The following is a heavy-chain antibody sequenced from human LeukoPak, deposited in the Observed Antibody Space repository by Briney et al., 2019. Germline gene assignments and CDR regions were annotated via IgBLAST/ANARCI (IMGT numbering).Heavy chain of an antibody. CDR1: GFTFDDYA. CDR3: AKDGRAYDFWSGYQEDNWFDP. V-gene: IGHV3-43*02. CDR2: ISGDGGST. D-gene: IGHD3-3*01. Sequence: GGSLRLSCAASGFTFDDYAMHWVRQAPGKGLEWVSLISGDGGSTYYADSVKGRFTISRDNSKNSLYLQMNSLRTEDTALYYCAKDGRAYDFWSGYQEDNWFDPWGQGTLVTVSS. J-gene: IGHJ5*02.